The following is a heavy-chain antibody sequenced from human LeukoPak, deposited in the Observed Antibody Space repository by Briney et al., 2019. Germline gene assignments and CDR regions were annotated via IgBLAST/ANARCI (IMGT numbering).Heavy chain of an antibody. D-gene: IGHD2-15*01. CDR2: ISSSSSYI. Sequence: GGSLRLSCAASGFTFSSYSMNWVRQAPGKGLEWVSSISSSSSYIYYADSVKGRFTISRDNAKNSLYLQMNSLRAEDTAVYYCASSCSGGSCEKRLKSREMTTDYWGQGTLVTVSS. J-gene: IGHJ4*02. V-gene: IGHV3-21*01. CDR1: GFTFSSYS. CDR3: ASSCSGGSCEKRLKSREMTTDY.